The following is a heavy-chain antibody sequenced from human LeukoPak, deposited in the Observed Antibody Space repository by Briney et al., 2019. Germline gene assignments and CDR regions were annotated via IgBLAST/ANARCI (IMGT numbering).Heavy chain of an antibody. V-gene: IGHV1-18*01. CDR2: ISTYKGNT. J-gene: IGHJ6*03. CDR1: GYTFTSYG. CDR3: ARVTALYYYMDV. Sequence: ASVKVSCKASGYTFTSYGISWVRQAPGQGLEWVGWISTYKGNTNYAQKLQGRVTMTTDTSTSTVYMELRSLRSDDTAVYYCARVTALYYYMDVWDKGTTVTVSS.